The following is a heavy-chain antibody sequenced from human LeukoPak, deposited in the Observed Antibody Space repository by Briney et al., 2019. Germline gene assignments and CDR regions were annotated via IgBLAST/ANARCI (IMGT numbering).Heavy chain of an antibody. Sequence: GASVKVSGKASGYTFTNYAVHWVRQAPGQRLEWMGWINAGYGNTRYSQEFQARVTFTRDTSASTAYMELSSLRSEDTAVYYCARSKRRDPGAFDIWGQGTMVTVSS. CDR1: GYTFTNYA. CDR2: INAGYGNT. CDR3: ARSKRRDPGAFDI. J-gene: IGHJ3*02. V-gene: IGHV1-3*01.